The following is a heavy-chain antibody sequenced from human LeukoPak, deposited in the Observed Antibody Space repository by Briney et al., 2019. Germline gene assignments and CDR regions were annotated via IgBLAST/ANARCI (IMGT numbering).Heavy chain of an antibody. Sequence: GGSLRLSCAASGFTFSNYNMNWVRQAPGKGLEWVAVISYDGSNKYYADSVKGRFTISRDNSKKTLYLQMNSLRTEDTAVYYCAKRGTEAYFDYWGQGTLVTVSS. D-gene: IGHD3-16*01. CDR3: AKRGTEAYFDY. J-gene: IGHJ4*02. CDR1: GFTFSNYN. CDR2: ISYDGSNK. V-gene: IGHV3-30*18.